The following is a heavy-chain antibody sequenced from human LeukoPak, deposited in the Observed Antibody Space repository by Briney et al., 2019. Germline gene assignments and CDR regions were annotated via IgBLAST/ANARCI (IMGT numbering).Heavy chain of an antibody. D-gene: IGHD6-19*01. J-gene: IGHJ4*02. CDR1: GFTFSSYA. CDR3: ANGKSEYSGGWPRGTF. V-gene: IGHV3-23*01. CDR2: LSGSGATT. Sequence: PGGSLRLSCAASGFTFSSYAMSWVRQAPGKGLEWVSALSGSGATTYYADSVKGRFTISRDNSKKTLYLQMSSLRAEDTAFYYCANGKSEYSGGWPRGTFWGQGTLVTVSS.